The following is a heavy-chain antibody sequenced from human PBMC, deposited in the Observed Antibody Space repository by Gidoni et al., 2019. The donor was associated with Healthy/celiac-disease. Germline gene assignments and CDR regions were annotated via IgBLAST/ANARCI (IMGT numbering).Heavy chain of an antibody. Sequence: QLQLQESGPGLVKPSETLSLTCTVSGGSLSSSSYYWGWIRQPPGKGLEWIGSIYYSGSTYYNPSLKSRVTISVDTSKNQFSLKLSSVTAADTAVYYCARRSRGARDAFDIWGQGTMVTVSS. J-gene: IGHJ3*02. D-gene: IGHD6-25*01. CDR3: ARRSRGARDAFDI. CDR2: IYYSGST. V-gene: IGHV4-39*01. CDR1: GGSLSSSSYY.